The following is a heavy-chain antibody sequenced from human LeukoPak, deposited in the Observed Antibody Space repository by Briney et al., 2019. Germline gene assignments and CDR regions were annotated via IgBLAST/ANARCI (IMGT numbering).Heavy chain of an antibody. Sequence: GGSLRLSCVASGFTFRNYWMTWVRQAPGKGLEWVANIHKDGSEKYFVASVRGRFTISRDNAKDSLYLHMSSLRAEDTAVYYCVRGSSGTVVRGVAWAWFDPWGQGTLVTVSS. J-gene: IGHJ5*02. CDR3: VRGSSGTVVRGVAWAWFDP. CDR2: IHKDGSEK. D-gene: IGHD3-10*01. CDR1: GFTFRNYW. V-gene: IGHV3-7*05.